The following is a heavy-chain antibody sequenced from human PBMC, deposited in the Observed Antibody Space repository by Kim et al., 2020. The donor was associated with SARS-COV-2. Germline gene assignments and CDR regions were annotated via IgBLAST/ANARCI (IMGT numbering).Heavy chain of an antibody. CDR2: ISSSSSTI. D-gene: IGHD6-19*01. V-gene: IGHV3-48*02. CDR1: GFTFSSYS. J-gene: IGHJ6*02. CDR3: ARDLGSSGWSEGYYYYGMDV. Sequence: GGSLRLSCAASGFTFSSYSMNWVRQAPGKGLEWVSYISSSSSTIYYADSVKGRFTISRDNAKNSLYLQMNSLRDEDTAVYYCARDLGSSGWSEGYYYYGMDVWSQGTTVAVSS.